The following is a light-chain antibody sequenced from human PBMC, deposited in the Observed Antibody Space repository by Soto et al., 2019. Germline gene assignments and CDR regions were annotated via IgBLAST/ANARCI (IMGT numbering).Light chain of an antibody. V-gene: IGKV1-5*03. CDR2: KAS. Sequence: DIQMTQSPSTLSGSLGERVTIXCRASQTISSWLAWYQQKPGKAPKLLIYKASTLKSGVPSRFSGSGSGTEFTLTISSLQPDDFATYYCQHYNSYSEAFGQGTKVDIK. CDR1: QTISSW. J-gene: IGKJ1*01. CDR3: QHYNSYSEA.